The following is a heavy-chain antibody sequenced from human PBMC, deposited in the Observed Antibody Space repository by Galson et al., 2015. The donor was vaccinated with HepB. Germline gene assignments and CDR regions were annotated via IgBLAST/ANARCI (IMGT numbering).Heavy chain of an antibody. Sequence: LSLTCTVSGGSISSGGYYWSWIRQHPGKGLEWIGYIYYSGSTYYNPSLKSRVTISVDTSKNQFSLKLSSVTAADTAVYYCAREGDYGDYVDYWGQGTLVTVSS. CDR2: IYYSGST. CDR1: GGSISSGGYY. J-gene: IGHJ4*02. D-gene: IGHD4-17*01. CDR3: AREGDYGDYVDY. V-gene: IGHV4-31*03.